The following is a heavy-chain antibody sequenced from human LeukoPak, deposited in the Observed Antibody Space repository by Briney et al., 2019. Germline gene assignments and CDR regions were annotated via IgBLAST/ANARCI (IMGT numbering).Heavy chain of an antibody. CDR3: AKACGGDCYAPDH. J-gene: IGHJ4*02. CDR1: GFTFRNYA. CDR2: ISGSGGNT. V-gene: IGHV3-23*01. Sequence: GGSLRLSCAASGFTFRNYAMSWVRQGPGKGLEWVSVISGSGGNTYYADSVKGRFTISRDNSKNTLYLQMNSLKVDDTAVYYCAKACGGDCYAPDHWGQGTLVSVSS. D-gene: IGHD2-21*02.